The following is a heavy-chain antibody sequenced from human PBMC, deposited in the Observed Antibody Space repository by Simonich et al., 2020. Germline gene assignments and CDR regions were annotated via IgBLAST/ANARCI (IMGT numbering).Heavy chain of an antibody. J-gene: IGHJ2*01. V-gene: IGHV1-2*06. D-gene: IGHD2-15*01. Sequence: QVQLVQSGAEVKKPGASVKVSCKASGYTFTGYYMHWVRQAPGQGLEWMGRIKPNRGGKNNERKVQGRVTMTGDTAISTAYMELGRRRADDTAVYYCARDGGKCSCGSGYWYFDLWGRGTLVTVSS. CDR2: IKPNRGGK. CDR3: ARDGGKCSCGSGYWYFDL. CDR1: GYTFTGYY.